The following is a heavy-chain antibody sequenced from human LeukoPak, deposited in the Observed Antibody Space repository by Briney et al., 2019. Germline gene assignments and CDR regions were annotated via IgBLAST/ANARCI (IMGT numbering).Heavy chain of an antibody. CDR1: GFTFSSYA. CDR3: ARGGSGSYYYYHYYMDV. D-gene: IGHD1-26*01. V-gene: IGHV3-30*04. CDR2: ISYDGSSK. J-gene: IGHJ6*03. Sequence: GRSLRLSCAASGFTFSSYAIHWVRQAPGKGPEWVALISYDGSSKYYADSVKGRFTVSRDNSKNTLYLQVSSLRTEDTAVYYCARGGSGSYYYYHYYMDVWGRGTTVTVSS.